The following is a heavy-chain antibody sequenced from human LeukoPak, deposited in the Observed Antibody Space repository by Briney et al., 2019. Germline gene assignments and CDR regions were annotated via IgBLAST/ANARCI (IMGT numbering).Heavy chain of an antibody. CDR2: INTNTGNP. CDR1: GYTFTSYA. V-gene: IGHV7-4-1*02. D-gene: IGHD3-22*01. CDR3: ARATGGLGGYYPNPGDY. J-gene: IGHJ4*02. Sequence: GASVKVSCEASGYTFTSYAMNWVRQAPGQGLEWMGWINTNTGNPTYAQGFTGRFVFSLDTSVSTAYLQISSLKAEDTAVYYCARATGGLGGYYPNPGDYWGQGTLVTVSS.